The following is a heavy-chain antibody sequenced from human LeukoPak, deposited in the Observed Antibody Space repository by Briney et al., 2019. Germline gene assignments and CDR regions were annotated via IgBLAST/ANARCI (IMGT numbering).Heavy chain of an antibody. D-gene: IGHD3-10*01. Sequence: ASVKVSCKASGYTFTGYYMHWVRQAPGQGLEWMGWINPNSGGTNYAQKVQGRVTMTRDTSISTAYMELSRLRSDDKARDYYYLAHRFYFDYWGQGPLVPVSS. CDR1: GYTFTGYY. CDR2: INPNSGGT. CDR3: YLAHRFYFDY. V-gene: IGHV1-2*02. J-gene: IGHJ4*02.